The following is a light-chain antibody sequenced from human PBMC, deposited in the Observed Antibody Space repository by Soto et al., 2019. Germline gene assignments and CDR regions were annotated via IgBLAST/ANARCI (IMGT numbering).Light chain of an antibody. Sequence: EILFTQSPATMSLSPGERATLSCRASQSVSSYLAWYQQKPGQAHRLLIYDASNRATGIPARFSGSVSGTDFTLTISSLEPEDFAVYYCQQRSNWPPTTFGQGTRLEI. CDR3: QQRSNWPPTT. V-gene: IGKV3-11*01. CDR2: DAS. CDR1: QSVSSY. J-gene: IGKJ5*01.